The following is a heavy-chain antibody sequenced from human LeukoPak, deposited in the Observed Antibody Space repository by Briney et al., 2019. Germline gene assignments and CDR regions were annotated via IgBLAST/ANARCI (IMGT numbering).Heavy chain of an antibody. V-gene: IGHV1-69*06. Sequence: SLKHSCNTSGGTLSSYAISWVRQAPGQGLDWMGGIIPIFGTANYAQKFQGRVTITADKSTSTAYMELSSLRSEDTAVYYCARAAGYFDWLLYDPYWGQGTLVTVSS. CDR3: ARAAGYFDWLLYDPY. D-gene: IGHD3-9*01. CDR2: IIPIFGTA. J-gene: IGHJ4*02. CDR1: GGTLSSYA.